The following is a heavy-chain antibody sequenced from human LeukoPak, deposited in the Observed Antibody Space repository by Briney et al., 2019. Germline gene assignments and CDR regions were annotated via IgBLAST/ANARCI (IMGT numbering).Heavy chain of an antibody. V-gene: IGHV5-51*01. CDR2: IYPGDSDT. D-gene: IGHD3-16*01. CDR3: ARHTIYSPGGQNWFDP. Sequence: GESLKISCKASGYSFSNYWIGWVRQMPGKGLDWMGIIYPGDSDTRYSPSFQGQVTISADKSISTAYLQWSSLKASDTAMYYCARHTIYSPGGQNWFDPWGQGTLVTVSS. J-gene: IGHJ5*02. CDR1: GYSFSNYW.